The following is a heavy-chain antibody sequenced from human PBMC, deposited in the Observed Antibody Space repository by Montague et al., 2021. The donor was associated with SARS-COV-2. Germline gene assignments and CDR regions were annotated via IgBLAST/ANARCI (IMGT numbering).Heavy chain of an antibody. CDR2: VLYNKGT. D-gene: IGHD5-12*01. CDR3: ARRGYTHSRLDDAFDI. CDR1: GVSVPDYY. V-gene: IGHV4-59*08. J-gene: IGHJ3*02. Sequence: SETLSLTCTVSGVSVPDYYWSWIRRPPGKGLELVGDVLYNKGTNSNPSLKSRVAISVDTSKNQFSLNLASVTATDTAVYYCARRGYTHSRLDDAFDIWGQGTMVTVSS.